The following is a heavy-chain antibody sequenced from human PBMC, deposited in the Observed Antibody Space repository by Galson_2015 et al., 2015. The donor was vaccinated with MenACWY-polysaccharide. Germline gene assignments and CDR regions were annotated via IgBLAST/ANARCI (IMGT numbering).Heavy chain of an antibody. Sequence: SVKVSCKASGYSFSSYDINWVRQTTGQGLEWRGWMNPNSGNTGYAQKFQGRVTMTRNTSISIAYMELSSLRSEDTAVYYCARGGKYYYDSSGYLNWFDPWGQGTLVTVSS. CDR3: ARGGKYYYDSSGYLNWFDP. CDR1: GYSFSSYD. CDR2: MNPNSGNT. V-gene: IGHV1-8*01. D-gene: IGHD3-22*01. J-gene: IGHJ5*02.